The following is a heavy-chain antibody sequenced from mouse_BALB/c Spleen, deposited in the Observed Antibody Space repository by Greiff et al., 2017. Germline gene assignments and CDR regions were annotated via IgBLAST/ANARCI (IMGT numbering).Heavy chain of an antibody. CDR3: ARGGDYGNYGEFAY. D-gene: IGHD2-1*01. J-gene: IGHJ3*01. Sequence: QVQLQQSGPELVKPGASVRISCKASGYTFTSYYIHWVKQRPGQGLEWIGWIYPGNVNTKYNEKFKGKATLTADKSSSTAYMQLSSLTSEDSAVYFCARGGDYGNYGEFAYWGQGTLVTVSA. CDR2: IYPGNVNT. CDR1: GYTFTSYY. V-gene: IGHV1S56*01.